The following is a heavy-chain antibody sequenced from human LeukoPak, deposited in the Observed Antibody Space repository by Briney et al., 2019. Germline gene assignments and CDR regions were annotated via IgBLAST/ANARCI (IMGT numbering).Heavy chain of an antibody. D-gene: IGHD3-22*01. J-gene: IGHJ5*02. V-gene: IGHV4-59*01. CDR2: ISYSGST. CDR3: AREPGFDSSGYLNWFDP. Sequence: SETLSLTCTVSGGSISGYYWSWIRQPPGKGLEWIACISYSGSTKYNPSLKSRVTISVDTSKNQLSLKLSSVTAADTAVYYCAREPGFDSSGYLNWFDPWGQGTLVTVSS. CDR1: GGSISGYY.